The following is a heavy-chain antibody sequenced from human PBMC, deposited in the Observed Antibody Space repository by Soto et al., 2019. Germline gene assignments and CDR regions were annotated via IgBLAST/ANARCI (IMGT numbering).Heavy chain of an antibody. CDR3: ARGTAVIANDIDY. V-gene: IGHV3-21*01. Sequence: LRLSCAASGFTFSTYNMNWVRQAPGKGLEWVSSISTSSSHIYYADSVKGRFTISRDNAKNSLYLQMNSLRAEDTAVYYCARGTAVIANDIDYWGQGTLVTVSS. J-gene: IGHJ4*02. CDR1: GFTFSTYN. D-gene: IGHD2-21*01. CDR2: ISTSSSHI.